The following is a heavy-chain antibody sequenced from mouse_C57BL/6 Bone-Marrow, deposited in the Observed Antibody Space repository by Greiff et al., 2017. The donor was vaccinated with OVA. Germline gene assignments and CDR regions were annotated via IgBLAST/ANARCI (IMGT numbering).Heavy chain of an antibody. D-gene: IGHD1-1*01. CDR2: IHPNSGST. CDR3: ARSGGYYYGSTFDY. Sequence: QVQLQQPGAELVKPGASVKLSCKASGYTFTSYWMHWVKQRPGQGLEWIGMIHPNSGSTNYNEKFKSKATLTVDKSSSTAYMQLSSLTSEDSAVYYCARSGGYYYGSTFDYWGQGTTLTVSS. J-gene: IGHJ2*01. V-gene: IGHV1-64*01. CDR1: GYTFTSYW.